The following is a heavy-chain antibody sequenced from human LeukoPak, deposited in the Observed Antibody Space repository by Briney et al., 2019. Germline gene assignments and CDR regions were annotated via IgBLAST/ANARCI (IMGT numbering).Heavy chain of an antibody. CDR2: INHSGST. CDR3: ARDCYYGSGSYCY. Sequence: NPSETLSLTCAVYGGSFSGYYWSWIRQPPGKGLEWIGEINHSGSTNYNPSLKSRVTISIDTSKKQISLRLNSVTAADTAVYYCARDCYYGSGSYCYWGQGTLVSVSS. CDR1: GGSFSGYY. J-gene: IGHJ4*02. V-gene: IGHV4-34*01. D-gene: IGHD3-10*01.